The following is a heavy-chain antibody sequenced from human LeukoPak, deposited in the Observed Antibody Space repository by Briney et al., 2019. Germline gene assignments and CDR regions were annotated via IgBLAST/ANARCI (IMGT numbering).Heavy chain of an antibody. J-gene: IGHJ4*02. CDR3: ASPWGLSGGMRGPDDY. Sequence: PGGSLRLSCAASGFTFSSYAMHWVRQAPGKGLEWVAVISYDGSNKYYADSVKGRFTISRDDSKNTLYLQMNSLRAEDTAVYYCASPWGLSGGMRGPDDYWGQGTLVTVSS. CDR2: ISYDGSNK. CDR1: GFTFSSYA. D-gene: IGHD2-15*01. V-gene: IGHV3-30-3*01.